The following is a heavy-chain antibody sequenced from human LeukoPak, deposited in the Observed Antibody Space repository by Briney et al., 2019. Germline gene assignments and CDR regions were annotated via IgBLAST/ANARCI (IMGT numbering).Heavy chain of an antibody. D-gene: IGHD1-26*01. V-gene: IGHV3-23*01. CDR3: AKDFVPREVSSCDY. J-gene: IGHJ4*02. Sequence: GGSLRLSCAASGFTFSSYWMSWVRQAPGKGLEWVSAISGRGGSTYYADSVKGRFTISRDNSKNTLYLQMNSLRAEDTAVYYCAKDFVPREVSSCDYWGQGTLVTVSS. CDR2: ISGRGGST. CDR1: GFTFSSYW.